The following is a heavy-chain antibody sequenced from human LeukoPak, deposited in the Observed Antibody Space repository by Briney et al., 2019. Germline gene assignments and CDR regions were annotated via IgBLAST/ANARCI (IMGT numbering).Heavy chain of an antibody. CDR3: ARDVNGYRDD. V-gene: IGHV3-7*01. CDR1: GFTFSSYW. Sequence: PGGSLRLSCTASGFTFSSYWMTWVRQDPGKGLEWVANIKQDGSENYYVDSVTGRFTISRDNAKNSLYLQMNSLRGEDTAVYYCARDVNGYRDDWGQGTLVTVSS. J-gene: IGHJ4*02. CDR2: IKQDGSEN. D-gene: IGHD2-8*01.